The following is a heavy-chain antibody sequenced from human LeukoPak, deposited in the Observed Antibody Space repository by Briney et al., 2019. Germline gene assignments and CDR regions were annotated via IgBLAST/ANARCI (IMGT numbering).Heavy chain of an antibody. Sequence: GGSLTLSCAASGFTFSTYWMSWVRQAPGKGMEWEANIKQDGREKYHVDSVKGSFTISRDTAKNSLYLQMNSLRDEDTDVYFCARAPTQYYYDSSGPLDLGGQETLVSVSS. CDR2: IKQDGREK. CDR1: GFTFSTYW. D-gene: IGHD3-22*01. V-gene: IGHV3-7*01. J-gene: IGHJ4*02. CDR3: ARAPTQYYYDSSGPLDL.